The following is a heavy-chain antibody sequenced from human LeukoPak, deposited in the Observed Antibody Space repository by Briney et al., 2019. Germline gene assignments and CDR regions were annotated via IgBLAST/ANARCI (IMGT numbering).Heavy chain of an antibody. J-gene: IGHJ3*02. CDR2: IIAIFGTA. CDR1: GGTFSSYA. V-gene: IGHV1-69*05. Sequence: SVKVSCNASGGTFSSYAISWVRQAPGQGLEWMGGIIAIFGTANYAQKFQGRVTITTDESTSTAYMELSSLRSEDTAVYYCARERSNAFDIWGQGTMVTVSS. CDR3: ARERSNAFDI.